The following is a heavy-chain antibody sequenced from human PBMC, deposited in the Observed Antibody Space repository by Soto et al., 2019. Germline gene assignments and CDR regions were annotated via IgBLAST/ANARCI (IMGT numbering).Heavy chain of an antibody. CDR2: MNPNSGNT. J-gene: IGHJ4*02. D-gene: IGHD5-18*01. V-gene: IGHV1-8*01. CDR3: AREWGYSYGFDY. CDR1: GYTFTSYD. Sequence: QVQLVQSGAEVKKPGASVKVSCKASGYTFTSYDINWVRQATVQGLEWMGWMNPNSGNTGYAQKFQGRVTMTRNTSISTAYLELSSPISEDTALYYCAREWGYSYGFDYRGQGTLDTVSS.